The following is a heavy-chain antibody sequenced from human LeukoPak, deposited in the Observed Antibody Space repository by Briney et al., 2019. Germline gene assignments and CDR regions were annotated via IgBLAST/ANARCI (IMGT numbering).Heavy chain of an antibody. CDR3: ARDEVGGSYAY. D-gene: IGHD1-26*01. CDR2: IKEDGSKR. J-gene: IGHJ4*02. V-gene: IGHV3-7*01. Sequence: GGSLRLSCAASGFSFSSYNMNWVRQAPGKGLEWVANIKEDGSKRDYVGSVKGRFTISRDNAKNSLYLEMNSLRAEDTAVYYCARDEVGGSYAYWGQGTLVTVSS. CDR1: GFSFSSYN.